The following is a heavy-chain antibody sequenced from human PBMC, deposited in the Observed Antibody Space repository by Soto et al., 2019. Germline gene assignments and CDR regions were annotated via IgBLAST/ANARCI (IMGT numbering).Heavy chain of an antibody. J-gene: IGHJ5*02. CDR1: GGSINNYY. CDR3: ARDFNSIFDDFADMRWNLDP. CDR2: VFTTGTT. Sequence: KASETLSLTCSVTGGSINNYYWSWVRQSAGKGLEWIGRVFTTGTTDYNPSLKGRVTISVDTSKNQFSLSLRSVTAADTAIYYCARDFNSIFDDFADMRWNLDPWGQGTLVIVSS. D-gene: IGHD3-3*02. V-gene: IGHV4-4*07.